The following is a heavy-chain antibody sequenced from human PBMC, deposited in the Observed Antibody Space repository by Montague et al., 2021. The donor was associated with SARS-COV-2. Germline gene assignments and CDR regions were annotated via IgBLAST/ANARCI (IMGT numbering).Heavy chain of an antibody. D-gene: IGHD3-10*01. Sequence: SETLSLTCAVHGGSFSTYSWNWIRQPPGKGLEWIGEIHHGGSTNYNPPLESRVTISADTSKNQFSLKLTSVAAADTAVYYCARLGDGVVPSPILGVGPYHSYYYMDVWGKGTTVTVSS. V-gene: IGHV4-34*01. J-gene: IGHJ6*03. CDR1: GGSFSTYS. CDR2: IHHGGST. CDR3: ARLGDGVVPSPILGVGPYHSYYYMDV.